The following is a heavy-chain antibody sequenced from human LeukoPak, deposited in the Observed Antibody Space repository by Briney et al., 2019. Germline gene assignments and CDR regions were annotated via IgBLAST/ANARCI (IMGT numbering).Heavy chain of an antibody. CDR2: INTSGGST. CDR1: GFTFSSYA. V-gene: IGHV3-23*01. CDR3: ARDPAAIGVYYYYYMDV. Sequence: GESLRLSCAASGFTFSSYAMSWVRQAPGKGLEWVSGINTSGGSTAYADSVKGRFTISRDNPRNTLYMQMNSLRAEDTAVYYCARDPAAIGVYYYYYMDVWGKGTTVTVSS. D-gene: IGHD3-10*01. J-gene: IGHJ6*03.